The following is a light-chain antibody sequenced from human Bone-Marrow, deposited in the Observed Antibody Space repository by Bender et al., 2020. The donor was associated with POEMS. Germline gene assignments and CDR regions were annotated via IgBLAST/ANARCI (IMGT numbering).Light chain of an antibody. CDR3: QTWDSSSAV. CDR1: KLGDKY. J-gene: IGLJ2*01. V-gene: IGLV3-1*01. Sequence: SYELTQAPSVSVSPGQTASITCSGDKLGDKYASWYQQKPGQSPVMVIYQDSKRPSGIPEPFSGSNSRDTATLTISGTQAMDEADYYCQTWDSSSAVFGGGTKLTVL. CDR2: QDS.